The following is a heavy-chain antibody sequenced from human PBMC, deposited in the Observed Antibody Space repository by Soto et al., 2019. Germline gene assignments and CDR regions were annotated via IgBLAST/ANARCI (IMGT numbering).Heavy chain of an antibody. CDR1: GGTFSSDA. J-gene: IGHJ5*02. Sequence: QVQLVQSGAEVKNPGSSVKVSCKASGGTFSSDAFSWVRQAPGQGLEWMGGIIPMFGTENYSEKFHERVTITADESTSTAYLEVTSLTSADTAVYYCARAVEMATAPLTTWGQGTVVIVSS. D-gene: IGHD5-18*01. V-gene: IGHV1-69*01. CDR2: IIPMFGTE. CDR3: ARAVEMATAPLTT.